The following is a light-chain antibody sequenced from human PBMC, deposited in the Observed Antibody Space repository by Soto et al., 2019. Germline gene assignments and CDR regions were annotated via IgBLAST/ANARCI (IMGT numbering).Light chain of an antibody. CDR2: AAS. Sequence: DIQLTQSPSFLSAPVGDTVTITCRASQALSNYLAWYQQKPGKAPGLLIYAASTLQSGVPSRFSASGSGTDFTLTISSLQPEDFATYYCQQSYSTPRTFGQGTKVDI. CDR3: QQSYSTPRT. J-gene: IGKJ1*01. CDR1: QALSNY. V-gene: IGKV1-39*01.